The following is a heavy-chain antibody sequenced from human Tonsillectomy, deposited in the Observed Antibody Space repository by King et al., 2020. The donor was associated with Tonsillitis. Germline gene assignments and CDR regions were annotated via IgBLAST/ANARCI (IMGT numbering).Heavy chain of an antibody. Sequence: VQLVESGGGLVQPGRSVRLSCEASGFTFSSYWMHWVRQAPGKELVWVSHINSDGSNTNYADSVKGRFTISRDNAKNTLYMQMNSLRAEDTAVYFCAPVGSSASYVNWGQGTLVTVSS. CDR1: GFTFSSYW. CDR3: APVGSSASYVN. D-gene: IGHD3-22*01. J-gene: IGHJ4*02. CDR2: INSDGSNT. V-gene: IGHV3-74*01.